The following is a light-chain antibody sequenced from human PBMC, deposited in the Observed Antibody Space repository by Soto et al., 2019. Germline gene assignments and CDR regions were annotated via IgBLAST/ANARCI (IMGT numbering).Light chain of an antibody. J-gene: IGKJ4*01. CDR2: GAS. Sequence: EIVLTQFPGALSLSPGERVTLSCSASQTVSNTYLAWYQKKSGQAPKFLIYGASNRATGIPDRFSGSGSGTDFTLTISRLEPEDFAVYYCQQYCALPPTFGGGTKVEIK. CDR1: QTVSNTY. V-gene: IGKV3-20*01. CDR3: QQYCALPPT.